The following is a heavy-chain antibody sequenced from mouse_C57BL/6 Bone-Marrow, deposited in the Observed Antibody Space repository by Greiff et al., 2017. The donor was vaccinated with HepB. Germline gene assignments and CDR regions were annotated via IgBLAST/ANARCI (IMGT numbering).Heavy chain of an antibody. J-gene: IGHJ4*01. CDR2: ISSGGSYT. CDR1: GFTFSSYG. V-gene: IGHV5-6*01. D-gene: IGHD2-5*01. CDR3: ARHSKGYYYAMDY. Sequence: EVKLMESGGDLVKPGGSLKLSCAASGFTFSSYGMSWVRQTPDKRLEWVATISSGGSYTYYPDSVKGRFTISRDNAKNTLYLQMSSLKSEDTAMYYCARHSKGYYYAMDYWGQGTSVTVSS.